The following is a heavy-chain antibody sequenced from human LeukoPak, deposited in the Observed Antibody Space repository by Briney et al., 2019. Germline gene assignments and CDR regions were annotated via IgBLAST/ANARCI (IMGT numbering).Heavy chain of an antibody. CDR2: IYTSGST. V-gene: IGHV4-4*07. CDR3: ARSGLWSGELRDYFDY. Sequence: PSETLSLTCTVSGGSISSYYWNWIRQPAGKGLEWIGRIYTSGSTNYNPSLKSRVTMSVDTSKNQLSLKLGSVTAADTAVYYCARSGLWSGELRDYFDYWGQGTLVTVSS. CDR1: GGSISSYY. D-gene: IGHD3-10*01. J-gene: IGHJ4*02.